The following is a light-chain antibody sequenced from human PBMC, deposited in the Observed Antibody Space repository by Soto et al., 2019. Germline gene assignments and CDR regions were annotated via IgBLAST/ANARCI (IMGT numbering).Light chain of an antibody. V-gene: IGKV3-15*01. Sequence: EIVMTHSPATLSVSPWERATLYSSASQSISSNLAWYQQKPGQAPRLLIYGASTRATGIPARFSGSGSGTEFTLTISSLQSEDFAVYYCQQYNNWPPITFGQGTRLEI. CDR1: QSISSN. CDR2: GAS. CDR3: QQYNNWPPIT. J-gene: IGKJ5*01.